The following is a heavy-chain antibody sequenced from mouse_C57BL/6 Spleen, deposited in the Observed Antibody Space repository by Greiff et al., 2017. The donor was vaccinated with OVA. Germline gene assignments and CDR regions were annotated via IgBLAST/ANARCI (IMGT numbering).Heavy chain of an antibody. Sequence: QVHVKQPGAELVKPGASVKLSCKASGYTFTSYWMQWVKQRPGQGLEWIGEIDPSDSYTNYNQKFKGKATLTVDTSSSTAYMQLSSLTSEDSAVYYCARSRIGTDFDYWGQGTTLTVSS. CDR2: IDPSDSYT. CDR3: ARSRIGTDFDY. J-gene: IGHJ2*01. CDR1: GYTFTSYW. V-gene: IGHV1-50*01. D-gene: IGHD4-1*01.